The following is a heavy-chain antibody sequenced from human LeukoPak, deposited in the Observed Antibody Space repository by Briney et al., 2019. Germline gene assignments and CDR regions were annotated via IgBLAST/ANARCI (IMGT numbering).Heavy chain of an antibody. J-gene: IGHJ4*02. CDR2: ISYDGSNK. CDR3: ARDMRAAGNYFDY. Sequence: GGSLRLSCAASEFTFSSYAMHWVRQAPGKGLEWVAVISYDGSNKYYADSVKGRFTISRDNSKNTLYLQMNSLRAEDTAVYYCARDMRAAGNYFDYWGQGTLVTVSS. D-gene: IGHD6-13*01. CDR1: EFTFSSYA. V-gene: IGHV3-30-3*01.